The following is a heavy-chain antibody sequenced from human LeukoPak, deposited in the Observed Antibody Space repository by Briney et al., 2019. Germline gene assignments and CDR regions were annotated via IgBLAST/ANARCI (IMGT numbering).Heavy chain of an antibody. V-gene: IGHV3-64*01. D-gene: IGHD2-2*02. Sequence: PGGSLRLSCAASGFSFSTYTMRWVRQAPGKGLEYVSGIASNGGTKDYANSVKGRFTIPRDNSKNTVYLQMGSLRAEDMAVYYCAREYCTTNNCYNWGLGYWGQGTLVTVSS. J-gene: IGHJ4*02. CDR3: AREYCTTNNCYNWGLGY. CDR2: IASNGGTK. CDR1: GFSFSTYT.